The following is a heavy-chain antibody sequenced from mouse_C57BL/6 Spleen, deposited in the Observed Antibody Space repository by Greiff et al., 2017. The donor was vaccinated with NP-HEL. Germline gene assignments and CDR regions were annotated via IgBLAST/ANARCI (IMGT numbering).Heavy chain of an antibody. Sequence: VQLVESGAELVRPGASVTLSCKASGYTFTDYEMHWVKQTPVHGLEWIGAIDPETGGTAYNQKFKGKAILTADKSSSTAYMELRSLTSEDSAVYYCTRSYYDYDYYAMDYWGQGTSVTVSS. CDR2: IDPETGGT. CDR1: GYTFTDYE. D-gene: IGHD2-4*01. V-gene: IGHV1-15*01. J-gene: IGHJ4*01. CDR3: TRSYYDYDYYAMDY.